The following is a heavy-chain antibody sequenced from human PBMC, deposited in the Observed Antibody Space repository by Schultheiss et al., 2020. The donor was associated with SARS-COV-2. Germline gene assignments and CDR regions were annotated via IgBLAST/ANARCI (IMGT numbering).Heavy chain of an antibody. V-gene: IGHV3-30*01. D-gene: IGHD1-26*01. CDR1: GFTFSSYA. CDR2: VSYGGTNK. Sequence: GGSLRLSCAASGFTFSSYAMHWVRQAPGKGLEWVAVVSYGGTNKYYADSVKGRFTISRDNSNNTLYLQMNSLRPEDTAVYYCARVRSGSYWFSYWGHGTLVTVSS. J-gene: IGHJ4*01. CDR3: ARVRSGSYWFSY.